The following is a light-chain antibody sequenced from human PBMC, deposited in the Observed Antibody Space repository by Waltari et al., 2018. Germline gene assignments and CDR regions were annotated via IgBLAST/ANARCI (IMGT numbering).Light chain of an antibody. J-gene: IGKJ1*01. CDR1: QTIKHY. CDR2: AAS. V-gene: IGKV1-39*01. CDR3: QQSYSMRWT. Sequence: DIQMTQSPSSLSASVGERVTITCRTSQTIKHYLSWYQQKPGEVPKLLIYAASTLQSGVPSRFSGSGSGTYFTLTISSLQPEDSAAYYCQQSYSMRWTFGQGTRVEIK.